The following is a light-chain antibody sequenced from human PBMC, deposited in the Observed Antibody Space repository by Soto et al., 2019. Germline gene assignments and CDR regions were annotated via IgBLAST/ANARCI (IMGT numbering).Light chain of an antibody. J-gene: IGLJ1*01. Sequence: QSVLTQPASVSGSPGQSITISCTGTSSDVGGYNYVSWYQQHPGKAPKLMIYDVSNRPSGVSNRFSGSKSGNTASLTISGLQAEYEADYYCSTSTSSSTVYVFGTGTKVPV. CDR2: DVS. CDR1: SSDVGGYNY. V-gene: IGLV2-14*01. CDR3: STSTSSSTVYV.